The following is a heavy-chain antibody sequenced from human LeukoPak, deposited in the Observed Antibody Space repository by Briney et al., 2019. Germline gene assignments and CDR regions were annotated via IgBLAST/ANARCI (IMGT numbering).Heavy chain of an antibody. CDR1: GYTFSGYY. CDR2: INPNSGGT. CDR3: ARGKISGDDLDY. J-gene: IGHJ4*02. D-gene: IGHD7-27*01. V-gene: IGHV1-2*02. Sequence: ASVKVSCEASGYTFSGYYMHWVRQAPGQGPEWMGWINPNSGGTNYLQNFQGRVTMTRDTSISTAYMELSRLRSDDTAVYYCARGKISGDDLDYWGQGTLVTVSS.